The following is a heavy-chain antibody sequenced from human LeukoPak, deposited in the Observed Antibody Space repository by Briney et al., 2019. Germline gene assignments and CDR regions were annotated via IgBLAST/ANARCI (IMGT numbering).Heavy chain of an antibody. J-gene: IGHJ2*01. CDR3: ARGRGPSARYWYLDL. CDR2: ITASGTAM. V-gene: IGHV3-48*02. D-gene: IGHD3-16*01. Sequence: GGSLRLSCAASGFTFSSYSMNWVRQAPGKGLEWVSHITASGTAMFYADSVKGRFTISRDNAKNSLYLQMNSLRDEDTAVYYCARGRGPSARYWYLDLWGRGTLVTVSS. CDR1: GFTFSSYS.